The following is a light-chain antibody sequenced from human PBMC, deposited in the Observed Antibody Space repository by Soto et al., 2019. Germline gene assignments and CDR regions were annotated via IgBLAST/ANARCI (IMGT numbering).Light chain of an antibody. V-gene: IGKV3-20*01. CDR1: QSFNSIY. CDR3: QQYGSSPYT. CDR2: GAS. J-gene: IGKJ2*01. Sequence: ETVLTQSPATLSFSPGERATLSCRASQSFNSIYLAWYQQKPGQAPRLLIYGASSRATGIPDRFSGSGSGTDFTLTISRLDPEDFAVYYCQQYGSSPYTSAQATKVDI.